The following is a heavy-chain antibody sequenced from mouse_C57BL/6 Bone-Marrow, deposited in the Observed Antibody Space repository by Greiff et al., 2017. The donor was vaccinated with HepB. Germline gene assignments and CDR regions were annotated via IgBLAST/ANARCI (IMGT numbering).Heavy chain of an antibody. CDR1: GFNIKDYY. CDR3: TTDYYGSSDRYYAMDY. J-gene: IGHJ4*01. CDR2: IDPEDGDT. Sequence: VQLQQSGAELVRPGASVKLSCTASGFNIKDYYMHWVKQRPEQGLEWIGRIDPEDGDTEYAPKFQGKATMTADTSSNTAYLQLSSLTSEYTAVYYCTTDYYGSSDRYYAMDYWGQGTSVTVSS. D-gene: IGHD1-1*01. V-gene: IGHV14-1*01.